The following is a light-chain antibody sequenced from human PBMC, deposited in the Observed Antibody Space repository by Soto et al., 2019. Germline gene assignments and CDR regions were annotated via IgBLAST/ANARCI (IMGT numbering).Light chain of an antibody. CDR2: AAS. J-gene: IGKJ5*01. V-gene: IGKV1-8*01. Sequence: AIRMTQSPSSFSASTGDRVTITCRASRGISSYLAWYQQKPAKAPKLLIYAASTLQTGVPSRFSGSGSGTDFTRTISCLQSEDFATYYCQNYYTYPITFGQGTRLEI. CDR1: RGISSY. CDR3: QNYYTYPIT.